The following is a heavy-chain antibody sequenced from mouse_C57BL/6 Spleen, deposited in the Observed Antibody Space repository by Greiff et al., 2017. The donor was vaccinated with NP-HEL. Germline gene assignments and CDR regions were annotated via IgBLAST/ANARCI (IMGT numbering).Heavy chain of an antibody. CDR3: ARSAYYSNPAWFAY. D-gene: IGHD2-5*01. J-gene: IGHJ3*01. CDR1: GYSFTDYN. CDR2: INPNYGTT. Sequence: VQLQQSGPELVKPGASVKISCKASGYSFTDYNMNWVKQSNGKSLEWIGVINPNYGTTSYNQKFKGKATLTVDQSSSTAYMQLNSLTSEDSAVYYVARSAYYSNPAWFAYWGQGTLVTVSA. V-gene: IGHV1-39*01.